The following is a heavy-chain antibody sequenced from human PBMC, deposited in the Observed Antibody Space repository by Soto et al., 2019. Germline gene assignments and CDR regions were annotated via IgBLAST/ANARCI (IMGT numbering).Heavy chain of an antibody. Sequence: SVKVSCKASGGTFSSYAISWVRQAPGQGLEWMGGIIPIFGTANYAQKFQGRVTITADESTSTAYMELSSLRSEDTAVYYCATWGGRQIGPDYYDSSGSLDYYGMDVWGQGTPVTVSS. J-gene: IGHJ6*02. CDR3: ATWGGRQIGPDYYDSSGSLDYYGMDV. CDR2: IIPIFGTA. CDR1: GGTFSSYA. D-gene: IGHD3-22*01. V-gene: IGHV1-69*13.